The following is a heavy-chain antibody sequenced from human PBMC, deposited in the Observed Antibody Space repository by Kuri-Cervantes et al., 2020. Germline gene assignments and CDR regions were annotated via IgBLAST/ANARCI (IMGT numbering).Heavy chain of an antibody. Sequence: SETLSLTCTVSGGSISSYYWSWIRQPAGKGLEWIGRIYTSGSTNYNPSLKSRATISVDTSKNQFSLKLSSVTAADTAVYYCARTEHSSGWYAGAFDIWGQGTMVTVSS. CDR1: GGSISSYY. CDR3: ARTEHSSGWYAGAFDI. D-gene: IGHD6-19*01. CDR2: IYTSGST. J-gene: IGHJ3*02. V-gene: IGHV4-4*07.